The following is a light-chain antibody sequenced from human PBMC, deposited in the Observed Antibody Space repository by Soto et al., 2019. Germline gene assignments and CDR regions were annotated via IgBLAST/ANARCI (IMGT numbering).Light chain of an antibody. V-gene: IGKV1-39*01. Sequence: DIQMTQSPSSLSASVGDRVTITCRASQSISSYLNWYQQKPGKAPKLLIYAASSLQSGVPPRFSGSGSGTDFTLTISSLQPEDFATYYCQQSYRTPPITFGQGTRLEIK. CDR2: AAS. J-gene: IGKJ5*01. CDR1: QSISSY. CDR3: QQSYRTPPIT.